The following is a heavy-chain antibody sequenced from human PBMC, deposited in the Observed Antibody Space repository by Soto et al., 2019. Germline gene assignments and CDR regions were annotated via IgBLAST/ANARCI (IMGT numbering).Heavy chain of an antibody. V-gene: IGHV6-1*01. CDR2: TYYRSKWYN. CDR1: GDSVSSNSSA. D-gene: IGHD4-17*01. CDR3: ARGFGDTVTTSSLDY. Sequence: PSQTLSLTCAISGDSVSSNSSACNWIRQSPSRGLEWLGRTYYRSKWYNDYAVSVKSRITINPDTSKNQFSLQLNSVTPEDTAVYYCARGFGDTVTTSSLDYWGQGTLVTVSS. J-gene: IGHJ4*02.